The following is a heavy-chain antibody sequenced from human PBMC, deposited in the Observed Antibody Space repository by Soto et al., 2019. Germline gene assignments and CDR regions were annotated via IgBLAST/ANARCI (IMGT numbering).Heavy chain of an antibody. CDR2: ISYDGSNK. CDR3: AKDLPWKVTTRWDAFDI. CDR1: GFTFSSYG. V-gene: IGHV3-30*18. J-gene: IGHJ3*02. Sequence: QVQLVESGGGVVQPGRSLRLSCAASGFTFSSYGMHWVRQAPGKGLEWVAVISYDGSNKYYADSVKGRFTISRDNSKNTLYLQMNSLRAEDTAVYYCAKDLPWKVTTRWDAFDIWGQGTMVTVSS. D-gene: IGHD4-17*01.